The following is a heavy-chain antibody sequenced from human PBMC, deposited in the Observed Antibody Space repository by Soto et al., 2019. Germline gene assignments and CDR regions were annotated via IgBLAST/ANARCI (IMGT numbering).Heavy chain of an antibody. CDR1: GGTFSSYT. Sequence: SVKVSCKASGGTFSSYTISWVRQAPGQGLEWMGRIIPILGIANYAQKFQGRVTITADKSTSTAYMELSSLRSEDTAVYYCASPIVASPHDAFDIWGQGTMVTVSS. CDR3: ASPIVASPHDAFDI. V-gene: IGHV1-69*02. D-gene: IGHD5-12*01. CDR2: IIPILGIA. J-gene: IGHJ3*02.